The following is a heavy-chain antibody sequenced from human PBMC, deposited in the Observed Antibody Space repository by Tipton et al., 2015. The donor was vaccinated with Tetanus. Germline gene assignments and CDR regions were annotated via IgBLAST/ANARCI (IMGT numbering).Heavy chain of an antibody. V-gene: IGHV3-7*01. Sequence: LSLTCAASGFTFSSYWMSWVRQVPGKGLEWVANIKQDGSEKYYVDSVKGRFTISRDNAKNSLYLQMNSLRAEDTAVYYCARDRKIFYLWGQGTLVTVSS. D-gene: IGHD1-14*01. J-gene: IGHJ5*02. CDR2: IKQDGSEK. CDR1: GFTFSSYW. CDR3: ARDRKIFYL.